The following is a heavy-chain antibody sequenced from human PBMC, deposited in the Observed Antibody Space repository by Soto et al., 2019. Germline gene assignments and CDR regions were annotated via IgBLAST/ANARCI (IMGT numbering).Heavy chain of an antibody. CDR1: GFTFSSYA. V-gene: IGHV3-30-3*01. CDR3: ARLRKPYSSSYYGMDV. J-gene: IGHJ6*02. CDR2: ISYDGSNK. Sequence: GGSLRLSCAASGFTFSSYAMHWVRQAPGKGLEWVAVISYDGSNKYYADSVKGRFTISRDNSKNTLYLQMNSLRAEDTAVYYCARLRKPYSSSYYGMDVWGQGTTVTVSS. D-gene: IGHD6-6*01.